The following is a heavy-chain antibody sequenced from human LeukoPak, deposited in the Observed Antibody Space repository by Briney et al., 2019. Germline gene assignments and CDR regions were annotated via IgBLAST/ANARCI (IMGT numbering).Heavy chain of an antibody. CDR3: ARGTYLVATNYAFDI. D-gene: IGHD5-12*01. CDR1: GFTFSSYG. V-gene: IGHV3-33*01. Sequence: GGSLRLSCAASGFTFSSYGMHWVRQAPGKGLEWVAVIWYDGSNKYYADSVKGRFTISRDNSKNTLYLQMNSLRAEDTAVYYCARGTYLVATNYAFDIWGQGTMVTVSS. CDR2: IWYDGSNK. J-gene: IGHJ3*02.